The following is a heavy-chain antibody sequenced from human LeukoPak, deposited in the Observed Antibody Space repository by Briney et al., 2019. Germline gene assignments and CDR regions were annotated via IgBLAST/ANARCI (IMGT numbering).Heavy chain of an antibody. CDR3: ARATAIVSYHYYYMDV. CDR1: GGSISSGSYY. CDR2: MYTSGST. V-gene: IGHV4-61*02. J-gene: IGHJ6*03. Sequence: ASETLSLTCTVSGGSISSGSYYWSWIRQPAGKGLEWIGRMYTSGSTNYNPSLKSRVTISVDTSKNQFSLKLSSVTAADTAVYYCARATAIVSYHYYYMDVWGKGTTVTVSS. D-gene: IGHD2-2*02.